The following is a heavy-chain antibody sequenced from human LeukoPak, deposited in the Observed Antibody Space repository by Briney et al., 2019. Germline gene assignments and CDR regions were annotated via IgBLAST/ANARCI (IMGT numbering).Heavy chain of an antibody. CDR2: INWNGGST. J-gene: IGHJ3*02. D-gene: IGHD3-10*01. CDR1: GFTFDDYG. Sequence: RPGGSLRLSCAASGFTFDDYGMSWVRQAPGKGPEWVSGINWNGGSTGYADSVKGRFTISRDNAKTTLYLQMNSLRAEDTAMYYCARVSGSRNYYFGAFDIWGQGTMVTVSS. V-gene: IGHV3-20*04. CDR3: ARVSGSRNYYFGAFDI.